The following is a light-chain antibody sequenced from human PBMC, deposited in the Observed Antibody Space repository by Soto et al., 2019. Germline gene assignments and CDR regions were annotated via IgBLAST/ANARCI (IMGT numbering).Light chain of an antibody. CDR2: WAS. CDR3: LQYYNMST. Sequence: DIVLTPSPDSLAVSLGEMATINCRSIQNVLYSSNNKNYLAWYQQKPGQPPKLLFYWASTRESGVPDRFSGSGSGTDFTLTISSLQAEDVEVYYCLQYYNMSTFGQGNKLEIK. V-gene: IGKV4-1*01. J-gene: IGKJ2*01. CDR1: QNVLYSSNNKNY.